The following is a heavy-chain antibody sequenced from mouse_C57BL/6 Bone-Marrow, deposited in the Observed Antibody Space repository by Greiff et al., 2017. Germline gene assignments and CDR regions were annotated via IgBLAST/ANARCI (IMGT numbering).Heavy chain of an antibody. J-gene: IGHJ2*01. Sequence: EVKLVESGGDLVKPGGSLKLSCAASGFTFSSYGMSWVRQTPDKRLEWVATISSGGSYTYYPDSVKGRFTISRDNAKNTLYLQMSRLKSEDTAMYYCARLSAGYWGQGTTLTVSS. CDR2: ISSGGSYT. D-gene: IGHD1-2*01. CDR1: GFTFSSYG. CDR3: ARLSAGY. V-gene: IGHV5-6*01.